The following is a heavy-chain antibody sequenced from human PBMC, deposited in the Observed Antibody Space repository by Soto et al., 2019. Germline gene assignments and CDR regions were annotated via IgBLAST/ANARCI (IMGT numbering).Heavy chain of an antibody. CDR1: GFTSSTYA. Sequence: EVQLLESGGGLVQPGGSLRLSCAASGFTSSTYAMSWVRQAPGKGLEWVSKIINSGGSTYYADSVKGRFTISRDTSKNTLYLQMTSLRAEDPAVYYCAPGQQLGYWGQGTLVTVSS. CDR2: IINSGGST. J-gene: IGHJ4*02. V-gene: IGHV3-23*01. D-gene: IGHD6-13*01. CDR3: APGQQLGY.